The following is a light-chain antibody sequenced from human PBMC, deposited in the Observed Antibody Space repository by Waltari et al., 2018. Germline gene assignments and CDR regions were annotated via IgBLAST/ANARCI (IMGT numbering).Light chain of an antibody. J-gene: IGKJ2*01. CDR3: QQYYSIPYT. Sequence: DIVMTQSPDSLAVSLGERATINCKSSKSVLYSSNNKNYLAWYQQKPRQPPKLLIYWASTRESGVPDRFSGSASGTDFTLTISSLQAEDVAVYYCQQYYSIPYTFGQGTKLEIK. V-gene: IGKV4-1*01. CDR2: WAS. CDR1: KSVLYSSNNKNY.